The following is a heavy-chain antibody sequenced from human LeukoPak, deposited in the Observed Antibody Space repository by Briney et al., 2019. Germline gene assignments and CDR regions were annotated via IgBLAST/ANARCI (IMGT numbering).Heavy chain of an antibody. Sequence: PGRSLRLSCAASGFTFSSYGMHWVRQAPGKGLEWVAVISYDGSNKYYADSVKGRFTISRDNSKNTLYLQMNSLSAEDTAVYYCAKNGDRGAYCSGGTCYPYYYHYMDVWGKGTTVTISS. CDR3: AKNGDRGAYCSGGTCYPYYYHYMDV. J-gene: IGHJ6*03. V-gene: IGHV3-30*18. CDR1: GFTFSSYG. CDR2: ISYDGSNK. D-gene: IGHD2-15*01.